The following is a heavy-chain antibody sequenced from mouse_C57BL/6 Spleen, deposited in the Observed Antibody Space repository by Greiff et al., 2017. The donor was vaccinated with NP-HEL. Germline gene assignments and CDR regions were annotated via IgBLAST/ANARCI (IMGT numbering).Heavy chain of an antibody. D-gene: IGHD2-1*01. CDR2: ISSGGSYT. V-gene: IGHV5-6*01. CDR1: GFTFSSYG. J-gene: IGHJ2*01. Sequence: EVKVVESRGDLVKPGGSLKLSCAASGFTFSSYGMSWVRQTPDKRLEWVATISSGGSYTYYPDSVKGRFTISRDNAKNTLYLQMSSLKSEDTAMYYCACGNPFDYWGQGTTLTVSS. CDR3: ACGNPFDY.